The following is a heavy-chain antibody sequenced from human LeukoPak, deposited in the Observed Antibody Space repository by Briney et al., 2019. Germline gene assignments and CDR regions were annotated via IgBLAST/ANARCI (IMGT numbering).Heavy chain of an antibody. D-gene: IGHD4-17*01. J-gene: IGHJ4*02. CDR1: GFTFSSYS. V-gene: IGHV3-21*01. CDR2: ISSSSSYI. Sequence: GGSLRLSCAASGFTFSSYSMNWVRQAPGKGLEWVSSISSSSSYIYYADSVKGRFTISRDNAKNSLYPQMNSLRAEDTAVYYCATATTVTRVGYWGQGTLVTVSS. CDR3: ATATTVTRVGY.